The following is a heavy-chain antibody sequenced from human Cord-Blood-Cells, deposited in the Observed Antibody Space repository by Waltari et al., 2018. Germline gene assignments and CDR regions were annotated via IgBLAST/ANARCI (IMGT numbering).Heavy chain of an antibody. V-gene: IGHV1-2*02. CDR3: ARDEGIVGATDY. CDR1: AYPFTAVH. D-gene: IGHD1-26*01. CDR2: IHPNSGGT. J-gene: IGHJ4*02. Sequence: LVQSGAEVKKPGASVMVQCQASAYPFTAVHLHWVRQAPGQGREWKGWIHPNSGGTNYAQKFQGRVTMTRDTSISTAYMELSRLRSDDTAVYYWARDEGIVGATDYWGQGTLVTVSS.